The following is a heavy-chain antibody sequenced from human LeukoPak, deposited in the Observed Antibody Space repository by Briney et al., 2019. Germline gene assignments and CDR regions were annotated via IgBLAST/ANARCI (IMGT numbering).Heavy chain of an antibody. J-gene: IGHJ4*02. CDR1: GITFSNYA. CDR3: ATVQYQLPPARWPSIY. V-gene: IGHV3-23*01. CDR2: ISGSGDGT. Sequence: PGGSLRLSCAASGITFSNYAMSWVRQAPGKGLEWVSSISGSGDGTYFADSVKGRFTISRDNSKNTLFLQMNSLRAEDTAVYYCATVQYQLPPARWPSIYCGQGTLVTVSS. D-gene: IGHD5-24*01.